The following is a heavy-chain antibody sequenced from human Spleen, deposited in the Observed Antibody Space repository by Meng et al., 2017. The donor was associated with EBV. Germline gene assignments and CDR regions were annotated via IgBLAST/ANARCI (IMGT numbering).Heavy chain of an antibody. CDR1: GYTFTSYG. V-gene: IGHV1-18*01. D-gene: IGHD6-13*01. CDR2: ISAYNGNT. Sequence: QVRLVQSGARVKKPGASVKVPCKASGYTFTSYGISWVRQAPGQGLEWMGWISAYNGNTNYAQKLQGRVTMTTDTSTSTAYMELRSLRSDDTAVYYCARDHRVAAAGTQSWFDPWGQGTLVTVSS. CDR3: ARDHRVAAAGTQSWFDP. J-gene: IGHJ5*02.